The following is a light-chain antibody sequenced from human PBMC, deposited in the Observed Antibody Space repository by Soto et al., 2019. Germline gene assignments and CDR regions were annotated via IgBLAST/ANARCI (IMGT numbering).Light chain of an antibody. V-gene: IGKV3-20*01. CDR2: GAS. J-gene: IGKJ3*01. Sequence: VLTQSPDTLSLSPGERATLSCRASERISSNFLAWYQQRSGQAPRLLIYGASTRASGIPDRFSGSGSGTDFALTISRLEPEDFAVFYCQQYGTSPFTFGPGTTVEIK. CDR1: ERISSNF. CDR3: QQYGTSPFT.